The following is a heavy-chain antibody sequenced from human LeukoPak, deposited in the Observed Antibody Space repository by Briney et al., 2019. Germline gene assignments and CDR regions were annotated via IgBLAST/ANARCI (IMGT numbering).Heavy chain of an antibody. D-gene: IGHD6-19*01. CDR3: AKRMGAGYSSGSTDY. Sequence: AGGSLRLSCAASGFTFSSYCMSWVRQAPGKGLEWVANIKEDGSEKYYVDSVKGRFTISRDNAKNSLYLQMNSLRAEDTAVYYCAKRMGAGYSSGSTDYWGQGTLVTVSS. CDR2: IKEDGSEK. CDR1: GFTFSSYC. V-gene: IGHV3-7*03. J-gene: IGHJ4*02.